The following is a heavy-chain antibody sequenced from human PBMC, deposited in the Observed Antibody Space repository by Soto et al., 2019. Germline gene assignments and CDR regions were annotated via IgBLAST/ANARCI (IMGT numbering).Heavy chain of an antibody. J-gene: IGHJ4*02. CDR2: IYPGDSDT. CDR1: GYSFTSYW. D-gene: IGHD3-22*01. CDR3: ARPVHYDSSGYSPPHY. V-gene: IGHV5-51*01. Sequence: AGESLKISCKGSGYSFTSYWIGWVRQMPGKGLEWMGIIYPGDSDTRYSPSFQGQVTISADKSISTAYLQWSSLKASDTAMYYCARPVHYDSSGYSPPHYWGQGTLVTVSS.